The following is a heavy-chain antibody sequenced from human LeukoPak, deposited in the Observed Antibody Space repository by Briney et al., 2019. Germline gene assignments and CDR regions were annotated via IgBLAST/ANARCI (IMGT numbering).Heavy chain of an antibody. D-gene: IGHD3-3*01. CDR3: ARDQWGDFWSGYQYYYYYYYMDV. V-gene: IGHV1-24*01. CDR2: FDIEDGER. Sequence: ASVKVSCKVSGYTLTEISIHWVRQAPGKGLEWLGGFDIEDGERIHTQRFQGRVTMTEDTSTDTAYMELSSLRSEDTAVYYCARDQWGDFWSGYQYYYYYYYMDVWGKGTTVTVSS. J-gene: IGHJ6*03. CDR1: GYTLTEIS.